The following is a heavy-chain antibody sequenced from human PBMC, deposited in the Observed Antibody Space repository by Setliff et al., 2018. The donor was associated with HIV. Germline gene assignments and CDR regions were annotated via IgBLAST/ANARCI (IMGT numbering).Heavy chain of an antibody. V-gene: IGHV1-3*01. CDR2: INAGNGDT. CDR1: GYTFTNYA. D-gene: IGHD3-10*01. Sequence: ASVKVSCKASGYTFTNYAMHWVRQAPGQRLEWMGWINAGNGDTKYSQKFQGRVTFTWDTSASTAYMELSSLSFEDTAVYYCARDQVSMVRAVRLVAWGQGSLVTVSS. J-gene: IGHJ1*01. CDR3: ARDQVSMVRAVRLVA.